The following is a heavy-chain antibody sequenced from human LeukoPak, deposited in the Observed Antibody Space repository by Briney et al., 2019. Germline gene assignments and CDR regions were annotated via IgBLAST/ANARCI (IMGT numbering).Heavy chain of an antibody. CDR1: GGSISSYY. CDR2: IYYNGST. CDR3: ARPRRGYSYALAFDI. D-gene: IGHD5-18*01. V-gene: IGHV4-59*01. J-gene: IGHJ3*02. Sequence: PSETLSLTCTVSGGSISSYYWSWIRQPPGKGLEWIGYIYYNGSTNYNPSLKSRVTITVDTSKNQFSLKLSSVTAADTAVYYCARPRRGYSYALAFDIWGQGTMVTVSA.